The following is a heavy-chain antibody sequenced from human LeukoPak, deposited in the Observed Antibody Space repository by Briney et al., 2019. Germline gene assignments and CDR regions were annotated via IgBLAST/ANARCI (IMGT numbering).Heavy chain of an antibody. CDR1: GYTFTDYY. V-gene: IGHV1-69-2*01. Sequence: GATVKISCKASGYTFTDYYMHWVQQAPGKGLEWMGRVDPEDGETIYAQKFQGSVTMTEDTSTDTAYMELSSLRSEDTAVYYCATRHRAGSFDYWGQGTLVTVSS. D-gene: IGHD5-24*01. J-gene: IGHJ4*02. CDR3: ATRHRAGSFDY. CDR2: VDPEDGET.